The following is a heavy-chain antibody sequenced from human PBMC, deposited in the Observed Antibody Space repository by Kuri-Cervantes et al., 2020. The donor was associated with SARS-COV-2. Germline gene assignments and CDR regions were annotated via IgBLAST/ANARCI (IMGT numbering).Heavy chain of an antibody. V-gene: IGHV1-46*01. CDR2: INPSGGST. CDR3: ARDRVAGRKPYYFDY. Sequence: ASVKVSCKASGYTFTSYYMHWVRQAPGQGLEWMGIINPSGGSTSYAQKFQGRVTMTRDTSTSTAYMELRSLRSDDTAVYYCARDRVAGRKPYYFDYWGQGTLVTVSS. CDR1: GYTFTSYY. D-gene: IGHD6-19*01. J-gene: IGHJ4*02.